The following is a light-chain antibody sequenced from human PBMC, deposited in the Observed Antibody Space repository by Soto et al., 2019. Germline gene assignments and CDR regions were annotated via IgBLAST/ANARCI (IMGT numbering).Light chain of an antibody. V-gene: IGLV2-14*01. CDR1: SSDVGGYNL. J-gene: IGLJ1*01. CDR2: DVN. Sequence: QSALTQPASVSGSPGQSITISCTGTSSDVGGYNLVSWYQQYPDKAPKLMIFDVNTRPSGVSNLFAGSKSGNTASLTISGLQAEDAADYYCSSYKSSSTLPYVFGTGTKVTVL. CDR3: SSYKSSSTLPYV.